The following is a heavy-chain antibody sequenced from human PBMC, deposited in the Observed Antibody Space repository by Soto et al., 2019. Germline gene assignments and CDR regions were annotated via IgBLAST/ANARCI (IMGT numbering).Heavy chain of an antibody. CDR3: ARAPYYDSSGYFAWFDP. CDR2: IYYSGST. V-gene: IGHV4-31*03. D-gene: IGHD3-22*01. CDR1: GGSISSGGYY. J-gene: IGHJ5*02. Sequence: PSETLSLTCTVSGGSISSGGYYWSWIRQHPGKGLEWIGYIYYSGSTYYNPSLKSRVTISVDTSKNQFSLKLSSVTAADTAVYYCARAPYYDSSGYFAWFDPRGQGTLVTVSS.